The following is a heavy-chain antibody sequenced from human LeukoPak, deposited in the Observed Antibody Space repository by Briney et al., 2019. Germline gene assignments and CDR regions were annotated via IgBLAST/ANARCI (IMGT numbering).Heavy chain of an antibody. CDR2: IYYSGST. CDR3: ARSEEACSSTSCLILFDY. V-gene: IGHV4-39*01. D-gene: IGHD2-2*01. CDR1: GGSISSSSYY. Sequence: SETLSLTCTVSGGSISSSSYYWGWIRQPPGKGLEWIGSIYYSGSTYYNPSLKSQVTISVDTSKNQFSLKLSSVTAADTAVYYCARSEEACSSTSCLILFDYWGQGTLVTVSS. J-gene: IGHJ4*02.